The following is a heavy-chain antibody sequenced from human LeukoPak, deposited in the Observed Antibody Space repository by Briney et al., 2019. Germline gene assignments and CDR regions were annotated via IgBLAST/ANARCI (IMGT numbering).Heavy chain of an antibody. J-gene: IGHJ4*02. Sequence: GGSLRLSCAASGFTFNNYWMSWVRQAPGKGLEWVANIKQDGSGLYYVESVKGRFTISRDNAKNSLYLRMTSLRAEDTAVYYCARDPGRTGFDYWGQGTLVTVSS. D-gene: IGHD1/OR15-1a*01. CDR1: GFTFNNYW. CDR2: IKQDGSGL. CDR3: ARDPGRTGFDY. V-gene: IGHV3-7*03.